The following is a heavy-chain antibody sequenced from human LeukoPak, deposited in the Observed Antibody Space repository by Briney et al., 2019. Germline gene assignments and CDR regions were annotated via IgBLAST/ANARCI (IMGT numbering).Heavy chain of an antibody. CDR2: IYPGDSDT. CDR1: GYSFTSYW. Sequence: GESLKISCKGSGYSFTSYWIGWVRQMPGKGLEWMGIIYPGDSDTRYSPSFQGQVTISADKSISTAYLQWSSLKASDTAMYYCARHAMAGHLGDAFDIWGQGTMVTVSS. J-gene: IGHJ3*02. CDR3: ARHAMAGHLGDAFDI. V-gene: IGHV5-51*01. D-gene: IGHD5-18*01.